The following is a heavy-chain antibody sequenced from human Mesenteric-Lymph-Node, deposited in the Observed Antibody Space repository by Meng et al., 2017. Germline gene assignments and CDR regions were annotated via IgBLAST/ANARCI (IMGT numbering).Heavy chain of an antibody. J-gene: IGHJ4*02. CDR2: ISSDGSNK. Sequence: QVQLVESGGGVVQPGRSLRLSCGASEFTFSSYPMHWGGQAPGKGLEWVAVISSDGSNKYYIDSVKGRFTISRDNSKNTLYVQMNSLRADDTAVYYCARENKAVAGVFDYWGQGTLVTVSS. CDR3: ARENKAVAGVFDY. V-gene: IGHV3-30-3*01. D-gene: IGHD6-19*01. CDR1: EFTFSSYP.